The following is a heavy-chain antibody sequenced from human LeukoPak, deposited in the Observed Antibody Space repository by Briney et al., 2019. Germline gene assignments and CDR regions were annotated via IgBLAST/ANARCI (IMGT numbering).Heavy chain of an antibody. V-gene: IGHV4-34*01. CDR3: ARQSSTGLAY. D-gene: IGHD1-1*01. J-gene: IGHJ4*02. Sequence: PSETLSLTCAVYGGSFSGYYWTWICQPPGKGLEWIGEINHSGSTNYNPSLKSRVTMSVDTSKNQFSLKMSSVTAADTAVYYCARQSSTGLAYWGQGTLVTVSS. CDR1: GGSFSGYY. CDR2: INHSGST.